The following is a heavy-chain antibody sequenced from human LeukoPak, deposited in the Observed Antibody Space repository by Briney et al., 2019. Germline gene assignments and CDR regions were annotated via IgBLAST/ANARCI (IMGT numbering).Heavy chain of an antibody. CDR3: ARAPPGWFGEAPHDY. Sequence: SVKVSCKASGGTFSSYAISWVRQAPGQGLEWMGGIIPIFGTANYAQKFQGRVTITADESTSTAYMELSSLRSEDPAVYYCARAPPGWFGEAPHDYWGQGTLVTVSS. D-gene: IGHD3-10*01. J-gene: IGHJ4*02. V-gene: IGHV1-69*01. CDR1: GGTFSSYA. CDR2: IIPIFGTA.